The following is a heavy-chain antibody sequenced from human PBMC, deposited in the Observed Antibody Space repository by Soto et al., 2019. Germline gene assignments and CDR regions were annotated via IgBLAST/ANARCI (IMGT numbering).Heavy chain of an antibody. CDR1: GFTFSSYA. CDR3: AKTSSWSTFDY. J-gene: IGHJ4*02. Sequence: EVQLLESGGGLVQPGGSLRLSCAASGFTFSSYAMSWVRQAPGKGLEWVSAISGSGAGTYYADSVKGRFTISRDNSKNTLHLQMNSLRAEDTALYYCAKTSSWSTFDYWGQGTLVTVSS. CDR2: ISGSGAGT. V-gene: IGHV3-23*01. D-gene: IGHD6-19*01.